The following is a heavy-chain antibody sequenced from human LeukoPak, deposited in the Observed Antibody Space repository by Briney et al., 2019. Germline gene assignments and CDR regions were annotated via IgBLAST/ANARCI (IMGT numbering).Heavy chain of an antibody. J-gene: IGHJ4*02. V-gene: IGHV1-69*04. D-gene: IGHD5-18*01. CDR3: ARDEGYSYGLY. CDR1: GGTFSSYA. CDR2: IIPILGIA. Sequence: ASVKVSCKASGGTFSSYAISWVRQAPGQGLEWMGRIIPILGIANYAQKLQGRVTITADKSTSTAYMELSSLRSEDTAVYYCARDEGYSYGLYWGQGTLVTVSS.